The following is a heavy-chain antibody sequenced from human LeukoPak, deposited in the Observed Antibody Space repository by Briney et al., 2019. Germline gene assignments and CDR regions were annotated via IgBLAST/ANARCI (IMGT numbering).Heavy chain of an antibody. CDR2: VYYTGNT. D-gene: IGHD3-16*01. CDR3: ASAGETPYYYYGMDV. J-gene: IGHJ6*02. CDR1: GGSISTYY. Sequence: SETLSLTCTVSGGSISTYYWSWIRQSPGKGLEWIGYVYYTGNTNYNPSLNSRVTMSVDTSKSQFSLKLNSVTAADTAVYYCASAGETPYYYYGMDVWGQGTTVTVSS. V-gene: IGHV4-59*12.